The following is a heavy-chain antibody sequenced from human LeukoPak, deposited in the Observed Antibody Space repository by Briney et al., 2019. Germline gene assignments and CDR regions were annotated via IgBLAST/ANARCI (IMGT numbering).Heavy chain of an antibody. CDR3: ARVLAAGNLYYFDY. CDR1: GYIFSDYY. V-gene: IGHV1-2*02. J-gene: IGHJ4*02. CDR2: INPNSGGT. Sequence: ASVKVSCKTSGYIFSDYYLHWVRQAPGQGLEWMGWINPNSGGTNYAQKFQGRVTMTRDTSISTAYMELSRLRSEDTAVYYCARVLAAGNLYYFDYWGQGTLVTVSS. D-gene: IGHD6-13*01.